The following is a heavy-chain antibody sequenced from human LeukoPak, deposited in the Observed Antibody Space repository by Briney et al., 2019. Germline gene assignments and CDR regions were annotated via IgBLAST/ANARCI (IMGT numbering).Heavy chain of an antibody. J-gene: IGHJ5*02. CDR2: IYYSGST. D-gene: IGHD3-22*01. CDR3: ARESYYYDSSGLLPGRRFDP. CDR1: GGSISNDDYY. V-gene: IGHV4-30-4*01. Sequence: PSETLSLTCTVSGGSISNDDYYWSWIRQPPGKGLEWIGYIYYSGSTYYNPSLKSRVTISVDTSKNQFSLKLSSVTAADTAVYYCARESYYYDSSGLLPGRRFDPWGQGTLVTVSS.